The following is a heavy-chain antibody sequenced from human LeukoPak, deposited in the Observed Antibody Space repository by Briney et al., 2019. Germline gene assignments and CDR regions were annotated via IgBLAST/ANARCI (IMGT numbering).Heavy chain of an antibody. CDR3: ARSRWLAHYYYYMDV. CDR2: IYHSGST. Sequence: SETLSLTCAVSGYSISSGYYWGWIRQPPGKGLGWIGSIYHSGSTYYNPSLKSRVTISVDTSKNQFSLKLSSVTAADTAVYYCARSRWLAHYYYYMDVWGKGTTVTVSS. V-gene: IGHV4-38-2*01. J-gene: IGHJ6*03. D-gene: IGHD6-19*01. CDR1: GYSISSGYY.